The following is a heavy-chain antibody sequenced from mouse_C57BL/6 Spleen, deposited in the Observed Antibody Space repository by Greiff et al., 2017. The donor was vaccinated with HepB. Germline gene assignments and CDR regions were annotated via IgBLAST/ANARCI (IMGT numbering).Heavy chain of an antibody. CDR1: GYTFTSYW. J-gene: IGHJ1*03. CDR2: IDPNSGGT. CDR3: AGYYCYGSGVDWYFAV. Sequence: QVQLQQPGAELVKPGASVKLSCKASGYTFTSYWMHWVKQRPGRGLEWIGRIDPNSGGTKYNEKFKSKATLTVDKPSSTAYMQLSSLTSEDSAVYYGAGYYCYGSGVDWYFAVWGTGTPVTVSA. D-gene: IGHD1-1*01. V-gene: IGHV1-72*01.